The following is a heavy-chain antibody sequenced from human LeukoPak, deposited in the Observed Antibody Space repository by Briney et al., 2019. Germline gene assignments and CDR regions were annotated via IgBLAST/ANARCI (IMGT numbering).Heavy chain of an antibody. V-gene: IGHV4-59*08. D-gene: IGHD6-6*01. Sequence: PSETLSLTCTVSGGSISPYYWSWIRQPPGKGLEWIGYIYSSGSTNYNPSLKSRVTISVDTSKNQSSLKLRSVTAADTAVYYCARGVKIEYSSSSRNWYLDLWGRGTLVTVSS. CDR2: IYSSGST. CDR1: GGSISPYY. J-gene: IGHJ2*01. CDR3: ARGVKIEYSSSSRNWYLDL.